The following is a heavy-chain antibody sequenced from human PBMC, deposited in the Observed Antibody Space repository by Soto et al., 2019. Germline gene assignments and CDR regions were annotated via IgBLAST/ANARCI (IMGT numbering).Heavy chain of an antibody. V-gene: IGHV1-69*06. CDR2: IVPAYGKA. CDR3: ARSVGVGALYYGMDV. D-gene: IGHD1-26*01. J-gene: IGHJ6*02. CDR1: GGTFRTYG. Sequence: QVQLEQSGAEVKKAGSSVKVSCKTSGGTFRTYGINWLRQAPGHGLEWTGGIVPAYGKADYAQGFQGRVTITAEKSPSTAYMEWSSLSSEDAAVYYCARSVGVGALYYGMDVWGQGTTVSVSS.